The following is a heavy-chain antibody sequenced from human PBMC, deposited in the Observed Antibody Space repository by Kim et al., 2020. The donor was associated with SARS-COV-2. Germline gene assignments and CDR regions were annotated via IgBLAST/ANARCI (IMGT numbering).Heavy chain of an antibody. J-gene: IGHJ3*01. CDR2: IYSSGST. Sequence: SETLSLTCTVSGGSISSGNYYWSWIRPPAGKGLEWIGRIYSSGSTNYNPALKSRVTISVNTAKNQFSLKLSSVTAADTAVYYCARALAFDVWGKGTMVTVSS. CDR1: GGSISSGNYY. CDR3: ARALAFDV. V-gene: IGHV4-61*02.